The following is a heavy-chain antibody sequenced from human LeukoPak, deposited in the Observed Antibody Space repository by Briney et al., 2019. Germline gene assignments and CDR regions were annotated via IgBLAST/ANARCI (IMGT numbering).Heavy chain of an antibody. CDR3: ARERGSGFYLDAFDI. Sequence: SETLSLTCTVSGYSISSGYYWGWIRQPPGKGLEWIANIYHSGSTYYNPSPQSRVTMSVDTSKNQFSLKLSSVTAADTAVYYCARERGSGFYLDAFDIWGQGKMVTVSS. J-gene: IGHJ3*02. D-gene: IGHD3-10*01. V-gene: IGHV4-38-2*02. CDR2: IYHSGST. CDR1: GYSISSGYY.